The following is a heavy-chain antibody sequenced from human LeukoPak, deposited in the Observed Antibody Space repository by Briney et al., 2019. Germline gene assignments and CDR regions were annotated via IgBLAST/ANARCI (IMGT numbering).Heavy chain of an antibody. D-gene: IGHD3-3*01. CDR3: AKDLFSVDYDFWSGYYTRGFDY. J-gene: IGHJ4*02. CDR2: ISGSGGST. V-gene: IGHV3-23*01. Sequence: PGGSLRLSCAASGFTFSSYAMSWVRQAPGKGLEWVSAISGSGGSTYYADSVKGRFTISRDNSTNTLYLQMNSLRAEDTAVYYCAKDLFSVDYDFWSGYYTRGFDYWGQGILVTVSS. CDR1: GFTFSSYA.